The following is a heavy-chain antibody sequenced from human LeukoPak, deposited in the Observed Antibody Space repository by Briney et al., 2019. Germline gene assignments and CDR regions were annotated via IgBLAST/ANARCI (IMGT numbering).Heavy chain of an antibody. CDR1: GGSISSYY. CDR3: ARIRYGSGRYYPDY. J-gene: IGHJ4*02. V-gene: IGHV4-4*07. Sequence: SETLSLTCTVSGGSISSYYWSWIRQPAGKGLEWIGRIYTSGSTNYNPSLKSRVTMSVDTSKNQSSLKLSSVTAADTAVYYCARIRYGSGRYYPDYWGQGTLVTVSS. D-gene: IGHD3-10*01. CDR2: IYTSGST.